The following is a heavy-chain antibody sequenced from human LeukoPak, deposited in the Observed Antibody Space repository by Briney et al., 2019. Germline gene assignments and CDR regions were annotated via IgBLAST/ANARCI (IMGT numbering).Heavy chain of an antibody. V-gene: IGHV3-23*01. CDR2: ISGSGGST. CDR3: AKERRITMIVVAPEGGYFDY. Sequence: PGGSLRLSCAASGFTFSSYAMSWVRQAPGKGLEWVSAISGSGGSTYYADSVKGRFAISRDNSKNTLYLQMNSLRAEDTAVYYCAKERRITMIVVAPEGGYFDYWGQGTLVTVSS. D-gene: IGHD3-22*01. CDR1: GFTFSSYA. J-gene: IGHJ4*02.